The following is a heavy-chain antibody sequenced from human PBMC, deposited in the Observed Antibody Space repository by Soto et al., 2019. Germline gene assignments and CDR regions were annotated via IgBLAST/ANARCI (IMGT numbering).Heavy chain of an antibody. Sequence: GDRRLSSAASGFSFTSYAMSWVRQAPGKGLEWVSAVIGSGSRTYYADSVKDRFTISRDNFKNTLYLQMNVLRAEDTAVYYWARDRGVARGWFDPWGRGTLVTVSS. V-gene: IGHV3-23*01. CDR3: ARDRGVARGWFDP. CDR2: VIGSGSRT. J-gene: IGHJ5*02. CDR1: GFSFTSYA. D-gene: IGHD5-12*01.